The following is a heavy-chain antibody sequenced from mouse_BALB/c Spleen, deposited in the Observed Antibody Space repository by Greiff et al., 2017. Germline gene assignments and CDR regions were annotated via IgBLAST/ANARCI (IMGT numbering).Heavy chain of an antibody. V-gene: IGHV1-85*01. Sequence: QVQLQQSGPELVMPGALVKISCKASGYTFTSYDINWVKQRPGQGLEWIGWIYPGDGSTKYNEKFKGKATLTVDKSSSTAFMHLNSLTSEDSAVYYCAHGNYRGYFDVWGAGTTVTVSS. J-gene: IGHJ1*01. D-gene: IGHD2-1*01. CDR2: IYPGDGST. CDR1: GYTFTSYD. CDR3: AHGNYRGYFDV.